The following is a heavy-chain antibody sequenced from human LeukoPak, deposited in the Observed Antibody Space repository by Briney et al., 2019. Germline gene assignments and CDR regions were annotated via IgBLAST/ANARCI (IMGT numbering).Heavy chain of an antibody. CDR3: AKVGGAFVTMIVVPTFAFDI. CDR1: GFTFSDYY. D-gene: IGHD3-22*01. V-gene: IGHV3-11*01. CDR2: ISSSGSTI. J-gene: IGHJ3*02. Sequence: GGSLRLSCAASGFTFSDYYMSWIRQAPGKGLEWVSYISSSGSTIYYADSVKGRFTISRDNAKNSLYLQMNSLRAEDTAVYYCAKVGGAFVTMIVVPTFAFDIWGQGTMVTVSS.